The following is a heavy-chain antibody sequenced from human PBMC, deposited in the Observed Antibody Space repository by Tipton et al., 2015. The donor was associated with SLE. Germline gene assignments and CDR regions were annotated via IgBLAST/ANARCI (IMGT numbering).Heavy chain of an antibody. CDR1: GGSISSGGYY. CDR2: IYYSGST. CDR3: AVLGATIGGVFDY. D-gene: IGHD3-16*01. J-gene: IGHJ4*02. V-gene: IGHV4-31*03. Sequence: TLSLTCTVSGGSISSGGYYWSWIRQHPGKGLEWIGYIYYSGSTYYNPSLKSRVTISVDTSKNQFSLKLSSVTAADTAVYYCAVLGATIGGVFDYWGQGTLVTVSS.